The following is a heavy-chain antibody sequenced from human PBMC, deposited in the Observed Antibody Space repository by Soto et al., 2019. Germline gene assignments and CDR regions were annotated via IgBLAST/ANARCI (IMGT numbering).Heavy chain of an antibody. V-gene: IGHV3-30*03. CDR2: ISYDGSNK. CDR1: GFPFSSYG. CDR3: AGGQYYFDY. J-gene: IGHJ4*02. Sequence: GGSLRLSCAASGFPFSSYGMHWVRQAPGKGLEWVAQISYDGSNKFYADSVKGRFTISRDNSKNTLYLQMSSLRAEDTAVYYCAGGQYYFDYWGQGTLVTVSS. D-gene: IGHD2-15*01.